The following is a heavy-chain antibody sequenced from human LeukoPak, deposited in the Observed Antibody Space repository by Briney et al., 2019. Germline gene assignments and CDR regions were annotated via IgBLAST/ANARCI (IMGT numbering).Heavy chain of an antibody. CDR2: INPNDGST. Sequence: GASVNVSFKASGYTFTNYWIQWVRQAPGQGLEWVALINPNDGSTTYAHKFQGRVTMTRDTSTTTVYMDLSSLTSEDTAVYYCARAPRNSSTMLDYWGQGTLVTVSS. V-gene: IGHV1-46*01. J-gene: IGHJ4*02. CDR1: GYTFTNYW. CDR3: ARAPRNSSTMLDY. D-gene: IGHD6-13*01.